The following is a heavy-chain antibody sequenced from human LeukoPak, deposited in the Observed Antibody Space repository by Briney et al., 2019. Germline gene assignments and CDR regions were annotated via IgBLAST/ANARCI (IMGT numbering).Heavy chain of an antibody. CDR2: INHSGST. CDR3: ARAILYCGGDCYSPRPLFGAYDI. V-gene: IGHV4-34*01. J-gene: IGHJ3*02. Sequence: SETLSPTCAVYSGSFSGYYWSWIRQPPGKGLEWIGEINHSGSTNYSPSPKRRVTTSVAPSKNQGSLKRSSVTASDTAVYYCARAILYCGGDCYSPRPLFGAYDIWGRGTMVIVSS. CDR1: SGSFSGYY. D-gene: IGHD2-21*02.